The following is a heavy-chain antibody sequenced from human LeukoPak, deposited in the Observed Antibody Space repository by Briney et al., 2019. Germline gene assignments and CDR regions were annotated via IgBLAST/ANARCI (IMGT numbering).Heavy chain of an antibody. D-gene: IGHD3-9*01. CDR3: ASAILTGYYPDYY. CDR2: ISSSGSTI. CDR1: GFTFSDYY. Sequence: GGSLRLSCAASGFTFSDYYMSWIRQAPGKGLEWVSYISSSGSTIYYADSVKGRFTISRDNAKNSLYLQMNSLRAEDTAVYYCASAILTGYYPDYYWGQGTLVTVSS. V-gene: IGHV3-11*01. J-gene: IGHJ4*02.